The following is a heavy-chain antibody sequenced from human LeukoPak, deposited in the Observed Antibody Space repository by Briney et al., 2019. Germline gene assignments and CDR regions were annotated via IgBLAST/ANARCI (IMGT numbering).Heavy chain of an antibody. Sequence: GGSLRLSCAASGFTFDDYAMHWVRQAPGKGLEWVSGISWNSGSIGYADSVKGRFTISRDNAKNSLYLQMNSLRAEDTALYYCAKDMAGPFDYWGQGTLVTVSS. CDR2: ISWNSGSI. CDR1: GFTFDDYA. V-gene: IGHV3-9*01. J-gene: IGHJ4*02. D-gene: IGHD6-19*01. CDR3: AKDMAGPFDY.